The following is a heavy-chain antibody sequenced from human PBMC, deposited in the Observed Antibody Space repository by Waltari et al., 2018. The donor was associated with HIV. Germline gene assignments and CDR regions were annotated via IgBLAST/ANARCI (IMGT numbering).Heavy chain of an antibody. J-gene: IGHJ5*01. V-gene: IGHV4-39*01. CDR1: GESVSSSTSS. CDR2: IYFSGPA. D-gene: IGHD2-15*01. Sequence: QLHLQESGPGLVKPSETLSLTCPASGESVSSSTSSWGWIRQPPGKGLEWIGTIYFSGPACYNPSLKSRVTLSIDTSKNLFSLRLSSATAADTAVYYCARLDCSGGSCSPFDSWGQGTLVTVSS. CDR3: ARLDCSGGSCSPFDS.